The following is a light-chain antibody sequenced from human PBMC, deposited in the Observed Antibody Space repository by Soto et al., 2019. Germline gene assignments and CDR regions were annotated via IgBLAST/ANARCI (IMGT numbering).Light chain of an antibody. CDR2: GSS. CDR3: QQYDITPRT. J-gene: IGKJ1*01. CDR1: QSLNSFY. V-gene: IGKV3-20*01. Sequence: EIVLTQSPGTLSLSPGERATLSCRASQSLNSFYLAWYQQKPGQAPRLLIYGSSNRATGIPDRFSGSGSGTDFTLTISRLDPEDFAVYYCQQYDITPRTFGQGTKVEIK.